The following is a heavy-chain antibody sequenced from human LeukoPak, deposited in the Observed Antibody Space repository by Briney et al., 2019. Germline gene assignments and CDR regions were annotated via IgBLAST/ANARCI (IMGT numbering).Heavy chain of an antibody. CDR3: VRDRHIAAAVYYYYMDV. J-gene: IGHJ6*03. V-gene: IGHV1-18*01. CDR1: GYTFTSYI. Sequence: VSVKVSCKASGYTFTSYIISWVRQAPGQGLEWMGWINAYNGNTDYAQRVQGRVTMTTDTSTSTAYMEVRSLRSDDTAVYYCVRDRHIAAAVYYYYMDVWGKGTPVTVSS. CDR2: INAYNGNT. D-gene: IGHD6-13*01.